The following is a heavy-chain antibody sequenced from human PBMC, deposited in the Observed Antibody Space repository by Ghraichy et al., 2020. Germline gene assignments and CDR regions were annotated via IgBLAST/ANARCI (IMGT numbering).Heavy chain of an antibody. CDR2: ISSSSSYI. CDR3: ARGRNGGPDYDFWSGYYWGAFDI. V-gene: IGHV3-21*01. D-gene: IGHD3-3*01. Sequence: GGSLRLSCAASGFTFSSYSMNWVRQAPGKGLEWVSSISSSSSYIYYADSVKGRFTISRDNAKNSLYLQMNSLRAEDTAVYYCARGRNGGPDYDFWSGYYWGAFDIWGQGTMVTVSS. CDR1: GFTFSSYS. J-gene: IGHJ3*02.